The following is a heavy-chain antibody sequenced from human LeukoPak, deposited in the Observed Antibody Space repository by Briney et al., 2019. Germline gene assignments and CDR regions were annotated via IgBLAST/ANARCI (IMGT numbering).Heavy chain of an antibody. CDR1: GFTFSLYA. CDR2: INDDSSDI. V-gene: IGHV3-21*05. J-gene: IGHJ6*03. CDR3: ARDGVVDFWISYGTYNHYYYMDV. D-gene: IGHD3-3*01. Sequence: GGSLRLSCAASGFTFSLYAMNWVRQAPGKGLEWISYINDDSSDIHYAGSVRGRFTISRDDARKTLYLQMNNLRVEDTAVYYCARDGVVDFWISYGTYNHYYYMDVWGKGTTVTVSS.